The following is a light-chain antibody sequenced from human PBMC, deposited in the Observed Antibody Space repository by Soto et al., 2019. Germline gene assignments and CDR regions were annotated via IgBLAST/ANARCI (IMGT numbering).Light chain of an antibody. Sequence: QLVLTQSPSASASLGASVKLTCTLSSGHSTYAIAWHQQQPEKGPRYLMKLYTDGRHIKGDGIPDRFSGATSGAERYLTISNLQSEDEAEYYWQTWDTGTDVVFGGGTKVTVL. J-gene: IGLJ2*01. CDR2: LYTDGRH. CDR1: SGHSTYA. CDR3: QTWDTGTDVV. V-gene: IGLV4-69*01.